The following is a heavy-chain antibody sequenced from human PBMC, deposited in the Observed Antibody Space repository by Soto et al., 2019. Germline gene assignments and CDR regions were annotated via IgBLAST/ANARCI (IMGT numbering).Heavy chain of an antibody. V-gene: IGHV4-30-4*01. CDR3: ARDTYSGYDFGL. Sequence: SETLSLTCSVSGASVAGGSYYWSWVRQPPGKGLEWIGYIPSRGRPFYNPSLTSRGTISADTSKNQLSLQLTSVTAADTAVYYCARDTYSGYDFGLWGQGTMVTVSS. D-gene: IGHD5-12*01. CDR2: IPSRGRP. CDR1: GASVAGGSYY. J-gene: IGHJ5*02.